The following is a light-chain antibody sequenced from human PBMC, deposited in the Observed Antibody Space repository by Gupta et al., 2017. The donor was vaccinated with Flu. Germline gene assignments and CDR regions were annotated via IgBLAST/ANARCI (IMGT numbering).Light chain of an antibody. CDR2: GAS. CDR3: QQYGSALLT. J-gene: IGKJ4*01. Sequence: EIVLTPSLGTLSLSPGERATLSCRASQSVSSSYLAWYQQKPGQAPRLLIFGASIRATGIPDRFSGSGSGTDFTLTISTLEPEDFAVYYCQQYGSALLTFGGGTRVEIK. V-gene: IGKV3-20*01. CDR1: QSVSSSY.